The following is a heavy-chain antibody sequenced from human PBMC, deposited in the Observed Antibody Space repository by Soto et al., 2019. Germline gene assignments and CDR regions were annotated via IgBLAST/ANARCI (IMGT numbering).Heavy chain of an antibody. CDR2: VSSTSDYI. CDR3: ARALYYYSGMDV. Sequence: PGGPLRLSCAAFGFAFSSYAMNWVRQAPGKGLEWVSSVSSTSDYIYYADSLKGRFTISRDNAKRSMYLQMNSVRAEYTAVYYGARALYYYSGMDVWGQGTTVTVSS. J-gene: IGHJ6*02. V-gene: IGHV3-21*01. CDR1: GFAFSSYA.